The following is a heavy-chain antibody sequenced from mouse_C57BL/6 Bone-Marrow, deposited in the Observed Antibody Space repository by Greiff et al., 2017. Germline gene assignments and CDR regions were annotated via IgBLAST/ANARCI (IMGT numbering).Heavy chain of an antibody. CDR3: ARWTVVAEGCAMDY. J-gene: IGHJ4*01. CDR2: IYPGGGYT. V-gene: IGHV1-63*01. D-gene: IGHD1-1*01. CDR1: GYTFTNYW. Sequence: QVQLQQSGAELVRPGTSVTMSCKASGYTFTNYWIGWVKQRPGHGLEWIGDIYPGGGYTNYNEKFKGKATLTADTSSSTAYMQFSNLTSEDSAIYYWARWTVVAEGCAMDYWGQGTSVTVSS.